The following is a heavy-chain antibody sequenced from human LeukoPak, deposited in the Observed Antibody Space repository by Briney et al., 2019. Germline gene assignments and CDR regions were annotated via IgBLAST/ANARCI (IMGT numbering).Heavy chain of an antibody. Sequence: GRSLRLSCAASGFTFSSYAMHWVRQAPGKGLEWVAVISYDGSNKYYADSAKGRFTISRDNSKNTLYLQMNSLRAEDTAVYYCARDRDRLGSPRYYYGMDVWGQGTTVTVSS. D-gene: IGHD3-10*01. CDR2: ISYDGSNK. CDR1: GFTFSSYA. CDR3: ARDRDRLGSPRYYYGMDV. J-gene: IGHJ6*02. V-gene: IGHV3-30-3*01.